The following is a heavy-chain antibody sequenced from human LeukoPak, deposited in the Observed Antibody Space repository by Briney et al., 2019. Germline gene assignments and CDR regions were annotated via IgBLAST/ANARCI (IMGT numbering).Heavy chain of an antibody. CDR2: IKSKTDGGRT. Sequence: PGGSLRLSCAASGFTFGSAWMSWVRQAPGKGLEWVGRIKSKTDGGRTDYAAPVKVRFSISRDDSKNTVYLQMNSLTTEDTAVYYCTTEGYCSGGDCYSYDNWGQGTLVTVTS. CDR3: TTEGYCSGGDCYSYDN. CDR1: GFTFGSAW. D-gene: IGHD2-15*01. V-gene: IGHV3-15*01. J-gene: IGHJ4*02.